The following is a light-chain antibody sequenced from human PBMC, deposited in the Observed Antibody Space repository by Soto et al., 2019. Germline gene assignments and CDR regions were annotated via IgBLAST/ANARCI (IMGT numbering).Light chain of an antibody. CDR2: DAS. Sequence: DIQMTQSPATLSSSVGDRVIITCRASQSITTWLAWYQQKPGKAPKLLIYDASSLESGVPSRFSGSGSGTEFTLTISSLQTEDFETYYCQQYDSYSLTFGQGTEVEIK. J-gene: IGKJ1*01. CDR1: QSITTW. CDR3: QQYDSYSLT. V-gene: IGKV1-5*01.